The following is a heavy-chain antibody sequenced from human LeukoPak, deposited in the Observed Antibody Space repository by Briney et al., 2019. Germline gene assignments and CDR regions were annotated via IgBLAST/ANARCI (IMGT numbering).Heavy chain of an antibody. Sequence: GGSLRLSCTASGFTFSSYWMHWVRQAPGMGLVWVSRINSDGSSRNYADSVKGRFTISRDDAKNTVYLQMNSLRAEDTAVYYCASASSHRIAAGGDYWGQGTLVAVSS. J-gene: IGHJ4*02. CDR1: GFTFSSYW. D-gene: IGHD6-13*01. V-gene: IGHV3-74*01. CDR3: ASASSHRIAAGGDY. CDR2: INSDGSSR.